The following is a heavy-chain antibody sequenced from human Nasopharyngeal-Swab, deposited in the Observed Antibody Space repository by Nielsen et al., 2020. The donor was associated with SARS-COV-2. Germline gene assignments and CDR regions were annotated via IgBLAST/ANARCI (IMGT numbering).Heavy chain of an antibody. CDR3: AKGIAAAGSRCLDY. CDR1: GYSFRTYG. D-gene: IGHD6-13*01. J-gene: IGHJ4*02. CDR2: ISWNSVSI. V-gene: IGHV3-9*01. Sequence: SLKISCLASGYSFRTYGMSWVRQAPGKGLEWVSGISWNSVSIGYADSVKGRFTISRDNAKNSLYLQMNSLRAEDTALYYCAKGIAAAGSRCLDYWGQGTLVTVSS.